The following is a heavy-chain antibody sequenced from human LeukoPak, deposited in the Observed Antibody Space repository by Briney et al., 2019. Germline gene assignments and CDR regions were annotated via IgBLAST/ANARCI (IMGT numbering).Heavy chain of an antibody. J-gene: IGHJ4*02. Sequence: SETLSLTCAVYGGSFSGYYWSWIRRPPGKGLEWIGEINHSGSTNYNPSLKSRVTISVDTSRNQFSLKLSSVTAADTAVYYCARGRYGSSSYPISGDYWGQGTLVTVSS. CDR1: GGSFSGYY. CDR2: INHSGST. V-gene: IGHV4-34*01. D-gene: IGHD6-6*01. CDR3: ARGRYGSSSYPISGDY.